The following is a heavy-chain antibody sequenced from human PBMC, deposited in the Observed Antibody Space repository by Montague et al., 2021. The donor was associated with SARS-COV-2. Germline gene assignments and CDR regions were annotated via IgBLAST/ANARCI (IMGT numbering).Heavy chain of an antibody. CDR1: GGSISSSSYY. J-gene: IGHJ4*02. CDR3: ARDLWVWLSVEGSFDY. CDR2: IYYSGST. Sequence: SETLSLTCTVSGGSISSSSYYWGWIRQPPGKGLEWIGSIYYSGSTYYNPSLKSRVTISVDTSKNQFSLKLSSVTAADMAVYYCARDLWVWLSVEGSFDYWGQGTLVTVSS. V-gene: IGHV4-39*07. D-gene: IGHD5-12*01.